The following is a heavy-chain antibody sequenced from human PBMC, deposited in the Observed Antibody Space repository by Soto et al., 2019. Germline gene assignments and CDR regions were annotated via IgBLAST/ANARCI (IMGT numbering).Heavy chain of an antibody. V-gene: IGHV3-15*01. Sequence: EVQLLESGGGLVQPGGSLRLSCAASGFTFSDAWMSWVRQAPGKGLEWVGLIKKKTDGGTTEYAAPVKGRFTISRDDSKNTLYLQMSSLKTEDTAVYYCRTQWLDWGQGTLVTVSS. D-gene: IGHD6-19*01. CDR2: IKKKTDGGTT. J-gene: IGHJ4*02. CDR1: GFTFSDAW. CDR3: RTQWLD.